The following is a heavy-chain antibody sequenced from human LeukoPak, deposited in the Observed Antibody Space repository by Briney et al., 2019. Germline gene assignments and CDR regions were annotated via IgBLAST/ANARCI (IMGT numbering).Heavy chain of an antibody. V-gene: IGHV4-30-2*01. CDR1: GGSISSGGYS. CDR3: ARGDGYVRRCYFDY. CDR2: IYHSGST. D-gene: IGHD5-12*01. J-gene: IGHJ4*02. Sequence: PSQTLSLTCAVSGGSISSGGYSWSWIRQPPGKGLEWIGYIYHSGSTYYNPSLKSRVTISVDRSKNQFSLKLSSVTAADTAVYYCARGDGYVRRCYFDYWGQGTLVTVSS.